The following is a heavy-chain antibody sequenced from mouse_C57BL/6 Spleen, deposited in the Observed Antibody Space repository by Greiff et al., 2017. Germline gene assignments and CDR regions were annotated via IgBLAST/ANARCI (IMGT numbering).Heavy chain of an antibody. V-gene: IGHV1-74*01. D-gene: IGHD2-1*01. CDR3: AIGPLLWDAMDY. J-gene: IGHJ4*01. CDR2: IHPSDSDT. Sequence: QVQLKQPGAELVKPGASVKVSCKASGYTFTSYWMHWVKQRPGQGLEWIGRIHPSDSDTNYNQKFKGKATLTVDKSSSTAYMQLSSLTSEDSAVYYCAIGPLLWDAMDYWGQGTSVTVSS. CDR1: GYTFTSYW.